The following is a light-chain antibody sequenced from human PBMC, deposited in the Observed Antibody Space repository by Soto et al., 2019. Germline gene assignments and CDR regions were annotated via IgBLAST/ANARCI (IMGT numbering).Light chain of an antibody. V-gene: IGLV2-14*03. Sequence: QSALTQPASVSGSPGQSITIPCTGTSSDVGGYNFVSWYQQHPGKAPKLMIFEVSHRPSGVSDRFSGSKSGNTASLTISGLQAEDEADYYCSSYTSSITYVFGTGTQLTVL. J-gene: IGLJ1*01. CDR3: SSYTSSITYV. CDR2: EVS. CDR1: SSDVGGYNF.